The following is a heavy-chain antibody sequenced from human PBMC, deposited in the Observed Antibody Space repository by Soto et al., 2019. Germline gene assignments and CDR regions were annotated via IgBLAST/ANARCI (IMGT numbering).Heavy chain of an antibody. Sequence: GGSLRLSCAASGFVFSNYAMFWFRQAPGRGLEWVSTIYAAGGGKYYAGSVKGRFTVSRDNSRDTLFLQMDSLRVEDTAIYFCAKDLIRGDGYEDHDSWGKGTLVTVSS. CDR3: AKDLIRGDGYEDHDS. V-gene: IGHV3-23*01. J-gene: IGHJ4*02. CDR1: GFVFSNYA. D-gene: IGHD3-10*01. CDR2: IYAAGGGK.